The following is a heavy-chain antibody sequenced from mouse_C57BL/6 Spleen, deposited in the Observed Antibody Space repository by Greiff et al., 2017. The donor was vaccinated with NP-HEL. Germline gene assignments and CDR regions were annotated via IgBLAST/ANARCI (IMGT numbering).Heavy chain of an antibody. CDR2: INPYNGGT. J-gene: IGHJ4*01. D-gene: IGHD5-1*01. CDR3: ARREYSYAMDY. V-gene: IGHV1-19*01. CDR1: GYTFTDYY. Sequence: VQLQQSGPVLVKPGASVKMSCKASGYTFTDYYMNWVKQSHGKSLEWIGVINPYNGGTSYNQKFKGKATLTVDKSSSTAYMELNSLTSEDSAVYYCARREYSYAMDYWGQGTSVTVSS.